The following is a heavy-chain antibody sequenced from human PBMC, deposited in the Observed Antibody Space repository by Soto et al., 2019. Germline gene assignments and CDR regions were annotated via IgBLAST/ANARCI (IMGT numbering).Heavy chain of an antibody. D-gene: IGHD6-6*01. J-gene: IGHJ4*02. V-gene: IGHV2-5*02. CDR3: ARVNSSSSLDY. CDR1: GFSLSTSGVG. Sequence: QITLKESGPTLVKPTQTLTLTCTFSGFSLSTSGVGVGWIRQPPGKALEWLALIYWDDDKRYSPSLKSRPTITKDTSKNPVVLTMTNMDPVDTATYYCARVNSSSSLDYWGQGTLVTVSS. CDR2: IYWDDDK.